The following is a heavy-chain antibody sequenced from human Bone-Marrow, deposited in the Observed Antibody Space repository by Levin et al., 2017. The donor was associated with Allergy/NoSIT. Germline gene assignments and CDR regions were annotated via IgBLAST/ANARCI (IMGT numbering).Heavy chain of an antibody. CDR2: ISYDGSNK. CDR1: GFTFSSYA. Sequence: GESLKISCAASGFTFSSYAMHWVRQAPGKGLEWVAVISYDGSNKYYADSVKGRFTISRDNSKNTLYLQMNSLRAEDTAVYYCARDRDIVGATRRFDYWGQGTLVTVSS. J-gene: IGHJ4*02. V-gene: IGHV3-30-3*01. CDR3: ARDRDIVGATRRFDY. D-gene: IGHD1-26*01.